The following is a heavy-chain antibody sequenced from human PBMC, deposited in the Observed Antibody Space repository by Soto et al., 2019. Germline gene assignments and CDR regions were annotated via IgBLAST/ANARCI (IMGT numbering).Heavy chain of an antibody. Sequence: SATLSLNYTVSGGPISSYYWSWIRQPPGTGLEWIGYIYYSGSTNYNPSLKSRVTISVDTSKNQFSLKLSSVTAADTAVYYCARLTYYFDSSGYYYRWFDPWGQGTLVTVS. CDR2: IYYSGST. J-gene: IGHJ5*02. V-gene: IGHV4-59*01. D-gene: IGHD3-22*01. CDR1: GGPISSYY. CDR3: ARLTYYFDSSGYYYRWFDP.